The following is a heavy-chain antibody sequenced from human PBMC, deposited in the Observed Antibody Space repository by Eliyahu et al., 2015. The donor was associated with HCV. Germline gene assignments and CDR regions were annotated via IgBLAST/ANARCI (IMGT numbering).Heavy chain of an antibody. CDR1: GYTFTSYG. V-gene: IGHV1-18*01. Sequence: QVQLVQSAAEVKKPGASVKVSCKASGYTFTSYGISWVRQAPGQGLEWMGWISAYNGNTNYAQKLQGRVTMTTDTSTSTAYMELRSLRSDDTAVYYCARTRGSVQHNIVVVLVGMHWYFDLWGRGTLVTVSS. CDR2: ISAYNGNT. CDR3: ARTRGSVQHNIVVVLVGMHWYFDL. J-gene: IGHJ2*01. D-gene: IGHD2-2*01.